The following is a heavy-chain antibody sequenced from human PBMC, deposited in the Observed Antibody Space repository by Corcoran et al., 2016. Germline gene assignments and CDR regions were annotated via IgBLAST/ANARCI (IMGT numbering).Heavy chain of an antibody. CDR1: RGTFSSYA. CDR3: ARGIRFLGTMDV. Sequence: QVQLVQSGAEVKKPGSSVKVSCKASRGTFSSYAISWVRQAPGQGLKWIGGIIPIFGTANYAQKFQGRVTITADESTSTAYMELSSQRSEDTAGYYCARGIRFLGTMDVWGQGTTVTVSS. D-gene: IGHD3-3*01. V-gene: IGHV1-69*01. J-gene: IGHJ6*02. CDR2: IIPIFGTA.